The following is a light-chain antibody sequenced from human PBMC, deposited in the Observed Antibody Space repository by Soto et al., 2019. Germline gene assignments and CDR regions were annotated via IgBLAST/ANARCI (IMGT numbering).Light chain of an antibody. V-gene: IGKV3-20*01. CDR3: QQFGSSPGFT. Sequence: EIVLTQSPGTLSLSPGERATLSCRASQSINSRYLAWYQQKPGQAPRLLIYGASSRATSIPDRFSGSGSGTDFTLTLSRLEPEDFAVYYCQQFGSSPGFTFGPGTKVDIK. CDR1: QSINSRY. CDR2: GAS. J-gene: IGKJ3*01.